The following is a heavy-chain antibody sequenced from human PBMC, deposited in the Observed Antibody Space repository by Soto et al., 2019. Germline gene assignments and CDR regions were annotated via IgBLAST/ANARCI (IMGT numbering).Heavy chain of an antibody. CDR3: ARDPGWGSYPSNYHVDR. D-gene: IGHD3-16*01. Sequence: DVQLVESGGGLAQPGGSLRLSCAASGFTFSSYEMNWVRQAPGKGLEWISYISHSGGTIYYADSVKGRFTISRDNAKDSLYLQMNRLRGEEPAVYFCARDPGWGSYPSNYHVDRWGQGTLVTVAS. CDR2: ISHSGGTI. J-gene: IGHJ4*02. V-gene: IGHV3-48*03. CDR1: GFTFSSYE.